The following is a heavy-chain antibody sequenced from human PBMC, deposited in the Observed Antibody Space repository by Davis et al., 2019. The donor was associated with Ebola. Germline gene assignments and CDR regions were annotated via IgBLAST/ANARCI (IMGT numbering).Heavy chain of an antibody. CDR3: ARGGTMVRGAGYYYYGMDV. Sequence: PSETLSLTCTVSGGSVSSGSYYWSWIRQPPGKGLEWIGYIYYSGSTNYNPSLKSRVTISVDTSKNQFSLKLSSVTAADTAVYYCARGGTMVRGAGYYYYGMDVWGKGTTVTVSS. CDR1: GGSVSSGSYY. CDR2: IYYSGST. D-gene: IGHD3-10*01. J-gene: IGHJ6*04. V-gene: IGHV4-61*01.